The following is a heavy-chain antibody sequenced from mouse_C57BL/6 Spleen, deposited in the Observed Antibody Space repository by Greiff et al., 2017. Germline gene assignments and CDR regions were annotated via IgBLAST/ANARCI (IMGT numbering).Heavy chain of an antibody. V-gene: IGHV1-64*01. J-gene: IGHJ2*01. CDR3: ARAPGGNYFDY. Sequence: QVQLPGAELVKPGASVKLSCKASGYTFTSYWMHWVKQRPGQGLEWIGMIHPNSGSTNYTEKFKSKATLTVDNSSSNAYMQLSSLASEDSAVYYCARAPGGNYFDYWGQGTTLTVSS. CDR1: GYTFTSYW. CDR2: IHPNSGST.